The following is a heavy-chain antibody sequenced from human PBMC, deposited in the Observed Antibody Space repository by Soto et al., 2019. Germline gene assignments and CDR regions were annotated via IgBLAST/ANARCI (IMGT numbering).Heavy chain of an antibody. J-gene: IGHJ6*02. CDR1: GFTFSSYG. CDR3: AKDPAQHDYYYYYGMDV. D-gene: IGHD5-18*01. Sequence: GGSLRLSCAASGFTFSSYGMHWVRQAPGKGLEWVAVISYDGSNKYYADSVKGRFTISRDNSKNTLYLQMNSLRAEDTAVYYCAKDPAQHDYYYYYGMDVWGQGTTVTVSS. V-gene: IGHV3-30*18. CDR2: ISYDGSNK.